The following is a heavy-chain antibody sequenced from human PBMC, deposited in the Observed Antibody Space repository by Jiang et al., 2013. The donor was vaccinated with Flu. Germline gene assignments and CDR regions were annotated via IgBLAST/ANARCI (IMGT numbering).Heavy chain of an antibody. D-gene: IGHD2-21*01. J-gene: IGHJ3*02. CDR2: IYNSGST. CDR1: GVSISSYY. V-gene: IGHV4-59*01. Sequence: LLKPSETLSLTCTVSGVSISSYYWSWIRQPPGKGLEWIGYIYNSGSTNYNPSLKSRVTISVDASKNQFSLKLSSVTAADTAVYYCARAVRVIRGDAFDIWGQGTMVTVSS. CDR3: ARAVRVIRGDAFDI.